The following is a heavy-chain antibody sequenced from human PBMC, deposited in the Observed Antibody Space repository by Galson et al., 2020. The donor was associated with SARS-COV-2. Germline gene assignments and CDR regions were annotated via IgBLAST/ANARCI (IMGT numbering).Heavy chain of an antibody. D-gene: IGHD2-15*01. CDR1: GYSFTSYW. CDR3: ARSGESSRYCSGGSCYSRVDY. V-gene: IGHV5-51*01. J-gene: IGHJ4*02. CDR2: IYPGASDT. Sequence: GGSLRLSCKGFGYSFTSYWIGWVRQMPGKGLEWMGIIYPGASDTRYSPSFQGQVTISADKSISTVYLQWSSLKASDSAMYYCARSGESSRYCSGGSCYSRVDYWGQGTLVIVSS.